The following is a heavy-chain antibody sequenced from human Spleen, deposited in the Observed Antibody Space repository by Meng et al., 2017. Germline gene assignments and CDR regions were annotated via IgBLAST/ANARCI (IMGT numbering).Heavy chain of an antibody. D-gene: IGHD6-19*01. CDR1: GYSFTTYW. CDR3: ARHGCNSGWYGCFAS. V-gene: IGHV5-51*01. CDR2: IDPDDSND. J-gene: IGHJ4*02. Sequence: KVSCKGSGYSFTTYWIAWVRQRPGKGLEWMGIIDPDDSNDSNVRYSPSFQGQVTISADYSISTAYLQWSSLKASDSAIYYCARHGCNSGWYGCFASWGQGTLVT.